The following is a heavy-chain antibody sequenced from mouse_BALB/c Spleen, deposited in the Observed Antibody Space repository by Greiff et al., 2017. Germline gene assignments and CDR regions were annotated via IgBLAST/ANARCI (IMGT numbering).Heavy chain of an antibody. CDR3: ARYRAYYRYDYAMDY. CDR2: ISYSGST. CDR1: GDSITSGY. Sequence: EVKLQESGPSLVKPSQTLSLTCSVTGDSITSGYWNWIRKFPGNKLEYMGYISYSGSTYYNPSLKSRISITRDTSKNQYYLQLNSVTTEDTATYYCARYRAYYRYDYAMDYWGQGTSVTVSS. D-gene: IGHD2-14*01. V-gene: IGHV3-8*02. J-gene: IGHJ4*01.